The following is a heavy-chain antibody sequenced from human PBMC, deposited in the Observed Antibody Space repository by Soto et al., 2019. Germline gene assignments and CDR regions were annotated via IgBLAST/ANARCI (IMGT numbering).Heavy chain of an antibody. D-gene: IGHD3-9*01. CDR2: IYYSGST. V-gene: IGHV4-59*01. CDR1: GGFIISDY. CDR3: ARDILTGRMGMDV. J-gene: IGHJ6*02. Sequence: QVQLQESGPGLVKPSETLSLTCTVSGGFIISDYWIWIRQPPGQGLEWIGYIYYSGSTNYNPSLRSRVXXSXDXXKKQFSLKLSSVTAADTAVYYCARDILTGRMGMDVWGQGTTVTVSS.